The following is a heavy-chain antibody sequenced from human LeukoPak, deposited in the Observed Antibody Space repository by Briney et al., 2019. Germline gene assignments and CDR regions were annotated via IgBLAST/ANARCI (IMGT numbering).Heavy chain of an antibody. D-gene: IGHD2-2*01. Sequence: GGSLILSCAASGFTFSSYWMHWVRQGPGKGLVWVSRVNSDGSRTSYADSVKGRFTISRDNAKNTLYLQMNSLRAEDTAVYYCARDQCSGPNCQVALDYWGQGTLVTVSS. CDR2: VNSDGSRT. CDR1: GFTFSSYW. CDR3: ARDQCSGPNCQVALDY. V-gene: IGHV3-74*01. J-gene: IGHJ4*02.